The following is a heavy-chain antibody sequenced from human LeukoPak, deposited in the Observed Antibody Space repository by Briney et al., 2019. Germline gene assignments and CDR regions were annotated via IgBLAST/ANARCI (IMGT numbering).Heavy chain of an antibody. D-gene: IGHD3-22*01. CDR3: ARIRLDYSETRIDSFDI. Sequence: GGSLRLSCAASGFTFDDYAMHWVRQAPGKGLEWVSSIYSGGSTYYADSVKGRYTISRHNPNTLCLQMNSLKTEDTAVYYCARIRLDYSETRIDSFDIWGQGTMGTVSS. J-gene: IGHJ3*02. CDR1: GFTFDDYA. V-gene: IGHV3-53*04. CDR2: IYSGGST.